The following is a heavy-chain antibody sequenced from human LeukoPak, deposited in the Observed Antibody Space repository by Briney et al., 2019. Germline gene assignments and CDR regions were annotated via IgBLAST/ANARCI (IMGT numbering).Heavy chain of an antibody. V-gene: IGHV4-39*01. CDR3: ARRGSRNPFDY. Sequence: PSETLSLTCTVSGGSISSSSFYWGWIRQPPGKGLEWIGNIYYSGSTYYNPSLQSRVTIFIDTSKNQFSLKLSSVTAADTAVYYCARRGSRNPFDYWGQGTLVTVSS. D-gene: IGHD3-16*01. J-gene: IGHJ4*02. CDR1: GGSISSSSFY. CDR2: IYYSGST.